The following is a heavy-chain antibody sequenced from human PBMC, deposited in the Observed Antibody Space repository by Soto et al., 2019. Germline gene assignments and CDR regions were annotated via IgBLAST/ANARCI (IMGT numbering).Heavy chain of an antibody. CDR2: ISGSGGNT. D-gene: IGHD3-22*01. J-gene: IGHJ4*02. CDR3: AKGYDSSGYYFYFFDY. Sequence: EVQLLESGGGLVQPGGSLRLSCAASGFTFSSYAMSWVRQAPGKGLEWVSGISGSGGNTYYADSVKGRFTISRDNSNDTLYLQMNSLRAEDTAVYYRAKGYDSSGYYFYFFDYWGQGTLVTVSS. CDR1: GFTFSSYA. V-gene: IGHV3-23*01.